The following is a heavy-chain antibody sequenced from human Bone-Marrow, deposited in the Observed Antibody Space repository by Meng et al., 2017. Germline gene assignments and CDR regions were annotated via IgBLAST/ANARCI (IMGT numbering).Heavy chain of an antibody. CDR2: IKQDGSEK. D-gene: IGHD2-21*02. CDR3: AKRVTAPDY. Sequence: GESLKISCAASGFTFSSYWMSWVRQAPGKGLEWVANIKQDGSEKYYVDSVKGRFTISRDNAKNSLYLQMNSLRAEDTAVYYCAKRVTAPDYWGQGPLVTVSS. CDR1: GFTFSSYW. V-gene: IGHV3-7*01. J-gene: IGHJ4*02.